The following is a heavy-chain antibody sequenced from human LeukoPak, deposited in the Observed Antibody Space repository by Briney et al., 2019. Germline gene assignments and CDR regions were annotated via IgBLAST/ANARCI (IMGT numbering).Heavy chain of an antibody. D-gene: IGHD3-3*01. V-gene: IGHV3-53*01. CDR1: GFTVSSNY. Sequence: PGGSLRLSCAASGFTVSSNYMSWVRQAPGKGLEWVSVIYSGGSTYYADSVKGRFTISRHNSKNSLYLQMNSLRAEDTAVYYCARDKFGLYYDFWSGYGPDYWGQGTLVTVSS. CDR3: ARDKFGLYYDFWSGYGPDY. CDR2: IYSGGST. J-gene: IGHJ4*02.